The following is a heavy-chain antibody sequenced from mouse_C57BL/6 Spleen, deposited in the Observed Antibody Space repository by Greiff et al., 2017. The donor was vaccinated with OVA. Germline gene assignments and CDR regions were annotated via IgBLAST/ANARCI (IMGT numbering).Heavy chain of an antibody. CDR3: ARRETGTDYAMDY. Sequence: VKLVESGPGLVQPSQSLSITCTVSGFSLTSYGVHWVRQSPGKGLEWLGVIWSGGSTDYNAAFISRLSISKDNSKSQVFFKMNSLQADDTAIYYCARRETGTDYAMDYWGQGTSVTVSS. V-gene: IGHV2-2*01. CDR1: GFSLTSYG. CDR2: IWSGGST. J-gene: IGHJ4*01. D-gene: IGHD4-1*01.